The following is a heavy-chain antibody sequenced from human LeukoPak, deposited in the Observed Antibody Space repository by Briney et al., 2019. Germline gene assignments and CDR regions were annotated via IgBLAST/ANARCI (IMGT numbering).Heavy chain of an antibody. V-gene: IGHV3-30*03. CDR1: GFTFSSYG. CDR3: ARGSGYYYGMDV. CDR2: ISYDGSNK. J-gene: IGHJ6*02. Sequence: GGSLRLSCAASGFTFSSYGMHWVRQAPGKGLEWMAVISYDGSNKYYADSVKGRFTISRDNSKNTLYLQMNSLRAEDTAVYYCARGSGYYYGMDVWGQGTTVTVSS. D-gene: IGHD3-10*01.